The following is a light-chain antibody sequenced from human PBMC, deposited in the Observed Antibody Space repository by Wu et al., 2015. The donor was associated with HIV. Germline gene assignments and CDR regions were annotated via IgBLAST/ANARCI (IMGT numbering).Light chain of an antibody. Sequence: IVLTQSPVTLSLSPGERATLSCRASQSVNNYLAWYQQKAGQAPRLLIYDASKRATGVPGRFSGSGSGTDFTLTIRSLEPEDVATYFCQNYNSAPWTFGQGPKVE. CDR1: QSVNNY. CDR3: QNYNSAPWT. J-gene: IGKJ1*01. V-gene: IGKV3-11*01. CDR2: DAS.